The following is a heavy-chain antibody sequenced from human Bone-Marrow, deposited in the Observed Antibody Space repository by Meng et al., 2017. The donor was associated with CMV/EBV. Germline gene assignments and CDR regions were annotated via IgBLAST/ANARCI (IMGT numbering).Heavy chain of an antibody. CDR1: GFTFSSYA. Sequence: GESLKISCAASGFTFSSYAMHWVRQAPGKGLEWVAFIRYDGSKEYYADSVRGRFTKSRDDSKSTVYLQMNSLRGDDTAVYYCARDPGGATGGYGMDFWGPGNTVNVSS. CDR2: IRYDGSKE. CDR3: ARDPGGATGGYGMDF. J-gene: IGHJ6*02. V-gene: IGHV3-30*02. D-gene: IGHD1-26*01.